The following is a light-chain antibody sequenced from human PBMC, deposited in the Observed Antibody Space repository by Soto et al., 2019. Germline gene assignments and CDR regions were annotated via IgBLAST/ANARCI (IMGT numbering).Light chain of an antibody. Sequence: QSVLTQPASVSGSPGQLITISCTGTSSDVGAYNFVSWHQQHPGKAPKLMIYNVYDRPSGISYRFSGSKPGNTASLTISGLQGEDEADYCCSAYIVRLTYIFGTGPKVTV. CDR3: SAYIVRLTYI. CDR1: SSDVGAYNF. CDR2: NVY. J-gene: IGLJ1*01. V-gene: IGLV2-14*03.